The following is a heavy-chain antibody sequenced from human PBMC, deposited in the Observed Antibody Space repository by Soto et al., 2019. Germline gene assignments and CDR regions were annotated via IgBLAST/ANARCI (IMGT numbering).Heavy chain of an antibody. CDR3: VKQPNAFGELLYVLGYNWFDP. D-gene: IGHD3-10*01. Sequence: PGGSLRLSCSASGFTFSSYAMHWVRQAPGKGLEYVSAISSNGGSTYYADSVKGRFTISRDNSKNTLYLQMSSLRAEDTAVYYCVKQPNAFGELLYVLGYNWFDPWGQGTLVTVSS. CDR1: GFTFSSYA. CDR2: ISSNGGST. J-gene: IGHJ5*02. V-gene: IGHV3-64D*06.